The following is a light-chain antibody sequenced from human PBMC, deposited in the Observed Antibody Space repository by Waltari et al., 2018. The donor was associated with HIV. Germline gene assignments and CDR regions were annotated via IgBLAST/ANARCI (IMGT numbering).Light chain of an antibody. V-gene: IGKV3-11*01. Sequence: ELVLTQSPATLSLSPGERATLSCRASQSVTSYLAWYQHNPGQAPRLLIYDASNRATGIPARVSGSGSGTDFTLTISSLEPEDFAVYYCQQRSKGFGGGTKVEIK. J-gene: IGKJ4*01. CDR3: QQRSKG. CDR1: QSVTSY. CDR2: DAS.